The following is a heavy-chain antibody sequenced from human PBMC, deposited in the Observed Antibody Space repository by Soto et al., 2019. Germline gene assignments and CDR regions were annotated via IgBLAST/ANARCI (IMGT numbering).Heavy chain of an antibody. D-gene: IGHD5-12*01. CDR2: ISYDGSNK. CDR3: ARERDGYNYGDAFDI. V-gene: IGHV3-30-3*01. CDR1: GFTFSSYA. J-gene: IGHJ3*02. Sequence: QVQLVESGGGVVQPGRSLRLSCAASGFTFSSYAMHWVRQAPGKGLEWVAVISYDGSNKYYADSVKGRFTISRDNSKNTLYLQMNSLRAEDTAVYYCARERDGYNYGDAFDIWGQGTMVTVS.